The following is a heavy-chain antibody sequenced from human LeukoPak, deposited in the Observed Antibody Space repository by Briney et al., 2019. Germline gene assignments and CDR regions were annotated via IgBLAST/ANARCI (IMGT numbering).Heavy chain of an antibody. CDR2: INPNSGGT. V-gene: IGHV1-2*02. Sequence: ASVKVSCKASGYTFTGYYMHWARQAPGQGLEWMGWINPNSGGTNYAQKFQGRVTMTRDTSISTAYMELSRLRSDDTAVYYCAGDAGSSSWYPTSPAYYYGMDVWGQGTTVTVSS. D-gene: IGHD6-13*01. J-gene: IGHJ6*02. CDR1: GYTFTGYY. CDR3: AGDAGSSSWYPTSPAYYYGMDV.